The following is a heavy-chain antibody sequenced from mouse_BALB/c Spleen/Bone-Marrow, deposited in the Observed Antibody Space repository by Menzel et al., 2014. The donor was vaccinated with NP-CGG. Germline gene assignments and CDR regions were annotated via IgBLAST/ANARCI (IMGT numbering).Heavy chain of an antibody. CDR1: GFTFSSYT. J-gene: IGHJ2*01. D-gene: IGHD4-1*01. Sequence: EVKLMESGGGLVKPGVSLKLSCAASGFTFSSYTMSWVRQTPEKRLEWVATISSGGSYTYYPDSVKGRFTISRDNAKNTLYLQMSSLKSEDTAMYYCTREDTNWDFDYWGQGTTLTVSS. CDR3: TREDTNWDFDY. CDR2: ISSGGSYT. V-gene: IGHV5-6-4*01.